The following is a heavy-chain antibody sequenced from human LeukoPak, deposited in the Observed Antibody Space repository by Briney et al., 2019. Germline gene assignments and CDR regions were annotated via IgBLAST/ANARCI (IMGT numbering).Heavy chain of an antibody. CDR1: GFTFSSYA. V-gene: IGHV3-30-3*01. Sequence: PGRSLRLSCAASGFTFSSYAMHWVRQAPGKGLEWVAVISYDGSNKYYADSVKGRFTISRDNSKNTLYLQMNSLRAEDTAVYYCARIVGATGTADYWGQGTLVTVSS. CDR2: ISYDGSNK. D-gene: IGHD1-26*01. CDR3: ARIVGATGTADY. J-gene: IGHJ4*02.